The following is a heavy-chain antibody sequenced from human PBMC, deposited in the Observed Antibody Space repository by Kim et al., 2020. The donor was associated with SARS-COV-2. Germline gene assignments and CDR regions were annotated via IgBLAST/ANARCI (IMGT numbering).Heavy chain of an antibody. CDR3: ARGGSGSPVSPDFYYGLDV. J-gene: IGHJ6*02. D-gene: IGHD1-26*01. CDR1: GFTFSIYS. Sequence: GGSLRLSCVASGFTFSIYSIHWVRQAPGRGLEWVAVISYDGSDAFYADSVKGRFTISRDNSKDTLFVQMNGLRVDDTAVYYCARGGSGSPVSPDFYYGLDVWRQGTTVTFSS. V-gene: IGHV3-30*04. CDR2: ISYDGSDA.